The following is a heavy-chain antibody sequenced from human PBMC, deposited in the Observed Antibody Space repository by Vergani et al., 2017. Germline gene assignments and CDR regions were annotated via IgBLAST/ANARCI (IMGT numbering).Heavy chain of an antibody. Sequence: EVQLVESGGGLVQPGGSLRLSCAASGFTFSACPMTWVRQAPGKGLELVSSISVRYPSTYYADSVKGRFTISRDNSKNMLYLQMNSLRAEDTAVYYCARDLGGYDPFYCWGQGTLVAVSS. D-gene: IGHD5-12*01. V-gene: IGHV3-23*04. CDR1: GFTFSACP. CDR3: ARDLGGYDPFYC. J-gene: IGHJ4*02. CDR2: ISVRYPST.